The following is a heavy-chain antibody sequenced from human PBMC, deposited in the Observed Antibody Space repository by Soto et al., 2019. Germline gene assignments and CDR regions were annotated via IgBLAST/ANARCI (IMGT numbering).Heavy chain of an antibody. Sequence: QVQLVQSGAEVKKPGASVKVSCKASGYTFTSYDINWVRQATGQGLEWMGWMNPNSGNTGYAQKFQGRVTMTRNTPINTAYMDLSNMRSDITAGYYCARGLPACVWGGRYASGYWGQRTLGTVSS. V-gene: IGHV1-8*01. CDR1: GYTFTSYD. J-gene: IGHJ4*02. D-gene: IGHD1-26*01. CDR3: ARGLPACVWGGRYASGY. CDR2: MNPNSGNT.